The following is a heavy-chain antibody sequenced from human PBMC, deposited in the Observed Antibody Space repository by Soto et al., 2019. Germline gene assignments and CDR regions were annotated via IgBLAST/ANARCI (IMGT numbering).Heavy chain of an antibody. CDR3: AKGPYSYPYYFDY. Sequence: GGSLRLSCAASGFTFSSYVMHWVRQSPGKGLEWVAVISYDGSNKYYADSVKGRFTISRDNSKNTLYLQMNSLRAEDTAVYYCAKGPYSYPYYFDYWGQGTLVTVSS. J-gene: IGHJ4*02. V-gene: IGHV3-30*18. CDR1: GFTFSSYV. CDR2: ISYDGSNK. D-gene: IGHD6-13*01.